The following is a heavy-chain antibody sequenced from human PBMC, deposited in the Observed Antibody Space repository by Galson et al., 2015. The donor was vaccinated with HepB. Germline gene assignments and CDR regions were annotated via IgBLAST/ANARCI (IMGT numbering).Heavy chain of an antibody. CDR3: ARRIRYDNDSYYYHYGMDV. J-gene: IGHJ6*02. CDR2: INGGNGNT. CDR1: GYTFSDYA. V-gene: IGHV1-3*01. Sequence: SVKVSCKASGYTFSDYAMHWVRQAPGQRLEWMGWINGGNGNTNYSQKFQVRVTFTRDTSAGTAYMELKNLRSEDTAVYYCARRIRYDNDSYYYHYGMDVWGQGTTVTVSS. D-gene: IGHD1-1*01.